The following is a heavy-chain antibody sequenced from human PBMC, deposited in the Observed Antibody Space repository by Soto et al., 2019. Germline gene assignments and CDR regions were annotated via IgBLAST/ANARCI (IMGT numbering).Heavy chain of an antibody. CDR1: GFTFGSHG. J-gene: IGHJ6*02. CDR3: AKDLRTTISDYGMDC. CDR2: ISYDETNE. V-gene: IGHV3-30*18. Sequence: PGGSLRLSCVASGFTFGSHGMHWVRQAPGKGLEWVAVISYDETNEHYVDSVKGRFTISRDNSKSILYLQMNRLRPEDTAVYKCAKDLRTTISDYGMDCWGQGTTVTVAS.